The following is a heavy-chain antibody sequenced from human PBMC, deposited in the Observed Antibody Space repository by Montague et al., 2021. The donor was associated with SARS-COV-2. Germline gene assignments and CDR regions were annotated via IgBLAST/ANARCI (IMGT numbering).Heavy chain of an antibody. D-gene: IGHD3-10*01. V-gene: IGHV4-31*03. CDR3: VRDQNLSWFYY. J-gene: IGHJ4*02. CDR1: GGSISSGGYY. Sequence: TLSLTCTVSGGSISSGGYYWSWIRQHPGKGLEWIGYIYYSGSTYYNPSLKSRVTISVDTSKNQFSLKLSSVTAADTAVYYCVRDQNLSWFYYWGQGTLVSVSS. CDR2: IYYSGST.